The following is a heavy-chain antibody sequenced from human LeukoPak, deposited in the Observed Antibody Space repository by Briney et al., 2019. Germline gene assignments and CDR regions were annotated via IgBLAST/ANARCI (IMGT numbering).Heavy chain of an antibody. Sequence: SETLSLTCTVSGGSVSSGSYYWSWIRQPPGKRLEWIGYIYYSGSTNYNPSLKSRVTISVDTSKNQFSLKLSSVTAADTAVYYCARGLGYCSGGSCYSFNWFDPWGQGTLVTVSS. V-gene: IGHV4-61*01. D-gene: IGHD2-15*01. CDR1: GGSVSSGSYY. CDR2: IYYSGST. CDR3: ARGLGYCSGGSCYSFNWFDP. J-gene: IGHJ5*02.